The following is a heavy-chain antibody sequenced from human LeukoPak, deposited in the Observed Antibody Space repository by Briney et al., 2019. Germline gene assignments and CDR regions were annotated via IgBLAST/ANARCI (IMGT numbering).Heavy chain of an antibody. CDR3: TTGRPSSLDAFDI. D-gene: IGHD2-2*01. CDR1: GFTFSNAW. J-gene: IGHJ3*02. CDR2: IKSKTDGGTT. V-gene: IGHV3-15*01. Sequence: GGSLRLSCAASGFTFSNAWMSWVRQAPGKGLEWVGRIKSKTDGGTTDYAAPVKGRFTISRDDSKNTLYLQMNSLKTEDTAVYYCTTGRPSSLDAFDIWGQGTMVTVSS.